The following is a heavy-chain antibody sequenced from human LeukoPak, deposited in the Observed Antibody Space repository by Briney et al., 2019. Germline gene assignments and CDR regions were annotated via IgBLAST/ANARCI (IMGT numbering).Heavy chain of an antibody. J-gene: IGHJ4*02. V-gene: IGHV3-33*01. CDR1: GFTFSSYG. D-gene: IGHD1-26*01. CDR3: ARDSASTPLAY. Sequence: GGSLRLSCATSGFTFSSYGIHWVRQAPGKGMEWVAVVSNDGRNEYYADSVQGRFSISRDNSKNTVYLQMNSLRAEDTAVYYCARDSASTPLAYWGQGTLVTVSS. CDR2: VSNDGRNE.